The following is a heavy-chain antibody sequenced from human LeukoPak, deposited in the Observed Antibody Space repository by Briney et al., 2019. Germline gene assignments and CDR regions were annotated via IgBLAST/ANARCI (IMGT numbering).Heavy chain of an antibody. D-gene: IGHD3-10*01. J-gene: IGHJ2*01. Sequence: PSETLSLTCAVSGGSISSGGYSWSWIRQPPGKGLEWIGYIYHSGSTYYNPSLKSRVTISVDRSKNQFSLQLNSVTPEDTAVYYCARSFFFGSGHYWYFDLWGRGTLVTVSS. CDR3: ARSFFFGSGHYWYFDL. CDR1: GGSISSGGYS. CDR2: IYHSGST. V-gene: IGHV4-30-2*01.